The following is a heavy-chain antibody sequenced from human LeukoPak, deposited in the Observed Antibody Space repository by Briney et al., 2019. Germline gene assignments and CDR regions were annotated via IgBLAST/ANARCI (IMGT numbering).Heavy chain of an antibody. CDR3: AKYDSSGYYYNSFDY. V-gene: IGHV4-31*03. CDR2: IYYSGST. D-gene: IGHD3-22*01. CDR1: GGSISSGGYY. Sequence: SQTLSLTCTVSGGSISSGGYYWSWIRQHPGKGLEWIGYIYYSGSTYYNPSLKSRVTISVDTSKNQFSLKLSSVTAADTAVYYCAKYDSSGYYYNSFDYWGQGTLVTVSS. J-gene: IGHJ4*02.